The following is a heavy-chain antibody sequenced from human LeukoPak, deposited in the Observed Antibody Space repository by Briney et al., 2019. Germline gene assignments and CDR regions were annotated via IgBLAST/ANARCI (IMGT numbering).Heavy chain of an antibody. D-gene: IGHD2-2*01. Sequence: SETLSLTCTVSGGSISGYYWSWIRQPPGKGLEWIGYIYYRGRTSFNPSLKSRVTISVDTSKNQFSLRLSSVTAADTAVYYCARDGPRVDGWGQGTLVTVSS. CDR3: ARDGPRVDG. CDR1: GGSISGYY. CDR2: IYYRGRT. J-gene: IGHJ4*02. V-gene: IGHV4-59*12.